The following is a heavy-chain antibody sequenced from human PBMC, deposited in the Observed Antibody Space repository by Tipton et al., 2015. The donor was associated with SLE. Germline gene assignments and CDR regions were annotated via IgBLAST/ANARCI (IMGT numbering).Heavy chain of an antibody. Sequence: GLVKPSETLSLTCTVSGGSISDYYWSWIRQHPGKGLEWIGYIYTSGSTNYNPSLKSRVTISVDTSKNQFSLKLSSVTAADTAVYYCARLPGAIGLQLDDGLDVWGQGTTVTVSS. CDR1: GGSISDYY. CDR2: IYTSGST. CDR3: ARLPGAIGLQLDDGLDV. V-gene: IGHV4-4*09. D-gene: IGHD2-2*01. J-gene: IGHJ6*02.